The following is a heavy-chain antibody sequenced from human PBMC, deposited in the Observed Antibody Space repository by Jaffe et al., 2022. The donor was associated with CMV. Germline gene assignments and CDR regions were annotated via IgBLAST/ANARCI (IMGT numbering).Heavy chain of an antibody. J-gene: IGHJ4*02. CDR1: GFTFSSYS. D-gene: IGHD6-6*01. CDR3: ARDQEAARRSYYFDY. Sequence: EVQLVESGGGLVKPGGSLRLSCAASGFTFSSYSMNWVRQAPGKGLEWVSSISSSSSYIYYADSVKGRFTISRDNAKNSLYLQMNSLRAEDTAVYYCARDQEAARRSYYFDYWGQGTLVTVSS. V-gene: IGHV3-21*01. CDR2: ISSSSSYI.